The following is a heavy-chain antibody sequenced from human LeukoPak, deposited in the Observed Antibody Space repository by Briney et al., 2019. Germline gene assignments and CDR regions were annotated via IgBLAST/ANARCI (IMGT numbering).Heavy chain of an antibody. CDR1: GYTFTSYG. CDR2: ISAYNGNT. V-gene: IGHV1-18*01. J-gene: IGHJ4*02. Sequence: ASVKVSCKASGYTFTSYGISWVRQAPGQGLEWMGWISAYNGNTNYAQKLQGRVTMTTDTSTSTANMELRSLKTDDTAVYYCARERYGSGIIDYWGQGTLVTVSS. D-gene: IGHD3-10*01. CDR3: ARERYGSGIIDY.